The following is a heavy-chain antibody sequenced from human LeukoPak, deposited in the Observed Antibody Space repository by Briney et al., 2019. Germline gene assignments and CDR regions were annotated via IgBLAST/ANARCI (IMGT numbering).Heavy chain of an antibody. V-gene: IGHV4-59*08. J-gene: IGHJ4*02. Sequence: SEALSLTCTVSGGSISSYYWSWIRQPPGKGLEWIGYIYYSGSTNYNPSLKSRVTISVDTSKNQFSLKLSCVTAADTAVYYCARRDGYNSYYFDYWGQGTLVTVSS. CDR2: IYYSGST. D-gene: IGHD5-24*01. CDR3: ARRDGYNSYYFDY. CDR1: GGSISSYY.